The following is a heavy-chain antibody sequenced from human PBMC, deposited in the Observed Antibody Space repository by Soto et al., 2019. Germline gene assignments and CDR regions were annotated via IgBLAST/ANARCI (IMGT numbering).Heavy chain of an antibody. CDR3: ASTCLYRLGFGAQNCQRGGCSS. CDR2: IYYSGST. J-gene: IGHJ4*02. CDR1: GGSISSGGYY. V-gene: IGHV4-31*03. Sequence: QVQLQESGPGLVKPSQTLSLTCTISGGSISSGGYYWSWIRQHPGKGLEWLGYIYYSGSTYYNPALKGRVTISVYTTKKQFSLTLSSVTAADTAVYYCASTCLYRLGFGAQNCQRGGCSSWGQGTLVTVSS. D-gene: IGHD3-10*01.